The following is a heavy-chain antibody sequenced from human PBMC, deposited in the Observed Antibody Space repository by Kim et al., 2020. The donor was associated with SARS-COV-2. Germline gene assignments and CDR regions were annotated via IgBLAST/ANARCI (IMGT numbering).Heavy chain of an antibody. D-gene: IGHD5-18*01. J-gene: IGHJ6*02. CDR2: ISDWSAYI. Sequence: GGSLRLSCAGSGFTFSDYSMTWVRQAPGKGLEWVASISDWSAYINYADSVKGRFTISRDNAQSSLFLQMNSLRVEDTAVYFCARDIVDAAIGGLDVWGQGTTVTVSS. CDR3: ARDIVDAAIGGLDV. V-gene: IGHV3-21*06. CDR1: GFTFSDYS.